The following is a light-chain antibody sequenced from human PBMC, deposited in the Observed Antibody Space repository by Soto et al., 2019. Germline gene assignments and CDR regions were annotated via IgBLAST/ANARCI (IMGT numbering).Light chain of an antibody. CDR1: RNIGTE. J-gene: IGKJ4*01. CDR2: AAS. Sequence: QMTQSPSPLSSSVGGRITITFQASRNIGTELSWYQQKPGKAPELLIYAASYLGNGVPSRFSGSGSGTYFTLTISSLQPEDLATYYCQQSYTTPLTFGGGTKVDIK. CDR3: QQSYTTPLT. V-gene: IGKV1-39*01.